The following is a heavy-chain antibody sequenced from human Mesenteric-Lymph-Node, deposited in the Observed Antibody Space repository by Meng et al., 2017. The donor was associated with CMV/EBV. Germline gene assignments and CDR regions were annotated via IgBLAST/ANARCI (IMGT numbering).Heavy chain of an antibody. CDR2: MNPNSGNT. V-gene: IGHV1-8*02. J-gene: IGHJ4*02. CDR3: ARVSVVTPFYFDY. D-gene: IGHD4-23*01. CDR1: GYTFTSYD. Sequence: ASVKVSCKASGYTFTSYDINWVRQATGQGLEWMGWMNPNSGNTGYAQKFQGRVTMTRDTSISTAYMELSRLRSDDTAVYYCARVSVVTPFYFDYWGQGTLVTVSS.